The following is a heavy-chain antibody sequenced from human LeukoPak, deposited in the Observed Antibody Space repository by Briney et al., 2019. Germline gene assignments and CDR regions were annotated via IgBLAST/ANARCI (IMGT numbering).Heavy chain of an antibody. J-gene: IGHJ4*01. V-gene: IGHV4-30-4*01. CDR2: FYYSGST. Sequence: PSETLSFTCTVSGGSISSGGYYWSWIRQPPGKGRGWIGYFYYSGSTYYNPSLKRRVTISVDTSENQFSLKLSSVTAADTAVYYCASGGSPEALDYWGHRALVT. CDR3: ASGGSPEALDY. CDR1: GGSISSGGYY. D-gene: IGHD1-26*01.